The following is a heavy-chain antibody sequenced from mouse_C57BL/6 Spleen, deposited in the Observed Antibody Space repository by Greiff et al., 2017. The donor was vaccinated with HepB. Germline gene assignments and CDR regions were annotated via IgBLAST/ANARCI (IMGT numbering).Heavy chain of an antibody. CDR2: INPSNGGT. CDR3: ARESRDYGNWYFAY. J-gene: IGHJ3*01. D-gene: IGHD2-1*01. Sequence: QVQLQQPGTELVKPGASVKLSCKASGYTFTSYWMHWVKQRPGQGLEWIGNINPSNGGTNYNEKFKSKATLTVDKSSSTAYMQLSSLTSEDAAVYYCARESRDYGNWYFAYWGQGTLVTVSA. V-gene: IGHV1-53*01. CDR1: GYTFTSYW.